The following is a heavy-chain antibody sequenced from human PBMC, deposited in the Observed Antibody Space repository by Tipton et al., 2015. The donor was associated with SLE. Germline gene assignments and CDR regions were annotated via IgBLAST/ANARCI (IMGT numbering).Heavy chain of an antibody. V-gene: IGHV4-38-2*02. Sequence: TLSLTCAVSGYSISSGYYWGWIRQPPGKGLEWIGSIYHSGSTYYNPSLKSRVTISVDTSKNQFSLKLSSVTAADTAVYYCARDGFDYWGQGTVVTVSS. CDR1: GYSISSGYY. J-gene: IGHJ4*02. CDR3: ARDGFDY. CDR2: IYHSGST.